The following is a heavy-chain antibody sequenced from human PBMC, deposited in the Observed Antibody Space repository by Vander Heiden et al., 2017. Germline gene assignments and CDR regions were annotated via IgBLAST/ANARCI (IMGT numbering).Heavy chain of an antibody. CDR1: GFTFHDYA. J-gene: IGHJ4*02. CDR2: ISWNSGSI. D-gene: IGHD3-3*01. CDR3: AKDLHRSGFYYFFEY. V-gene: IGHV3-9*01. Sequence: EVQLVESGGGLVQPGRSLRLSCAASGFTFHDYAMHWVRQAPGKGLEWVSGISWNSGSITYADSVKGRFSISRDNAKNSLYLQMNSLRAEDTALYYCAKDLHRSGFYYFFEYWGRGTLGTVSS.